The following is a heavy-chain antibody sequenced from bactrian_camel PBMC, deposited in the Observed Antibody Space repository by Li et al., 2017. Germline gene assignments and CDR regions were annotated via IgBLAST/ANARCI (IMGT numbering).Heavy chain of an antibody. CDR2: IYVPSSSS. Sequence: QVQLVESGGGLVQAGGSLRLSCVISHYTRCVGWFRQAPGKEREGVASIYVPSSSSLYTDSVKGRFTVSQDRVKNTFYLQMNDLKPEDTAMYYCAAGYGNASPTYWGQGTQVTVS. D-gene: IGHD2*01. CDR3: AAGYGNASPTY. J-gene: IGHJ4*01. V-gene: IGHV3-2*01. CDR1: HYTRC.